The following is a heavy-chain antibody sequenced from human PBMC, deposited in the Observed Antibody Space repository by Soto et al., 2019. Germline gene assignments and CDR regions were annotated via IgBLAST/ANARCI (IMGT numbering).Heavy chain of an antibody. CDR3: AAATTWNFHFHY. CDR2: IWYDGSNR. Sequence: QVHLVESGGGVVQPGTSLRLSCAASGFTISTHGLHWVRQAPGKGLEWVANIWYDGSNRFYADSVKGRFTISKDNSKNTLSLQMSSLRAEDTAVDYCAAATTWNFHFHYWGQGTQVTVSS. V-gene: IGHV3-33*01. J-gene: IGHJ4*02. D-gene: IGHD1-7*01. CDR1: GFTISTHG.